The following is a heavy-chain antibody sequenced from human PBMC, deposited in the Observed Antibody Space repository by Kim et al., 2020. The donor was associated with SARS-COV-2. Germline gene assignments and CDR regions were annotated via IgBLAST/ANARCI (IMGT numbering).Heavy chain of an antibody. CDR2: ISAGVVTT. D-gene: IGHD6-6*01. Sequence: GGSLRLSCAASGFTISGSAMSWVRQAPGKGLEWVSFISAGVVTTYYADSVKGRFTISRDNSKNTLFLQMSSLRADDTAIYYCARTSSTFKFPTWGQGTLVTVSS. CDR1: GFTISGSA. V-gene: IGHV3-23*01. CDR3: ARTSSTFKFPT. J-gene: IGHJ5*02.